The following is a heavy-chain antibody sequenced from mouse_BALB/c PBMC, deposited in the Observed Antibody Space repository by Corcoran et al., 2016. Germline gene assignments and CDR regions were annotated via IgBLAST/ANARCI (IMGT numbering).Heavy chain of an antibody. CDR1: GFNIKDTY. CDR3: ARWDWYFDV. CDR2: IDPANGNT. J-gene: IGHJ1*01. V-gene: IGHV14-3*02. Sequence: EVQLQQSGAELVTPGASVKLSCTSSGFNIKDTYMHWVKQRPEQGLEWIGRIDPANGNTKYDPKFQGKATIPADTSSNTAYLQLSSLTSEDTDVYYCARWDWYFDVWGAGTTVTVSS.